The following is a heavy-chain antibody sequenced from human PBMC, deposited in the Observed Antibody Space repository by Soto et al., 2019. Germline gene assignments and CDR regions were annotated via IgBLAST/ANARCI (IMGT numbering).Heavy chain of an antibody. CDR2: FDPEDGET. Sequence: QVQLVQSGAEVKKPGASVKVSCKVSGYTLTELSMHWVRQAPGKGLEWMGGFDPEDGETIYAQKFQGRVTMIEDTSTDTAYMELGSLRSEDTPVYYCVTIGGSPLTYWGQGVLVTVSS. D-gene: IGHD3-16*01. V-gene: IGHV1-24*01. CDR1: GYTLTELS. CDR3: VTIGGSPLTY. J-gene: IGHJ4*02.